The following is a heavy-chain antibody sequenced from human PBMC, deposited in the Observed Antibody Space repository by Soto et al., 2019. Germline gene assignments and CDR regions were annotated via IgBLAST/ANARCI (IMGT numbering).Heavy chain of an antibody. D-gene: IGHD2-2*01. Sequence: GGSLRLSCAASGFTFSSYAMSWVRQAPGKGLEWVPAISGSGGSTYYADSVKGRFTISRDNSKNTLYLQMNSLRAEDTAVYYCARSRDIVVVPAAIRGSWFDPWGQGTLVTVSS. CDR3: ARSRDIVVVPAAIRGSWFDP. V-gene: IGHV3-23*01. J-gene: IGHJ5*02. CDR2: ISGSGGST. CDR1: GFTFSSYA.